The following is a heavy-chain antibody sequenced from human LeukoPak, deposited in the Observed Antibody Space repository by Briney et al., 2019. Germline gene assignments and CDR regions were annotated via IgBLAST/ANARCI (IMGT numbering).Heavy chain of an antibody. Sequence: PSDTLSLTCAVSGYSISSSNWWGWIRQPPGKGLEWIGYIYYSGSTNYNPSLKSRVTISVDTSKNQFSLKLSSVTAADTAVYYCARSGPYYYYYYMDVWGKGTTVTISS. D-gene: IGHD2-8*02. CDR2: IYYSGST. V-gene: IGHV4-28*01. CDR3: ARSGPYYYYYYMDV. CDR1: GYSISSSNW. J-gene: IGHJ6*03.